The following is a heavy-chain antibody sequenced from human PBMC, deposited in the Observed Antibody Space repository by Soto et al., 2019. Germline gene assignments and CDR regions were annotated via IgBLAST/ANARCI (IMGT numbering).Heavy chain of an antibody. V-gene: IGHV4-31*03. CDR2: IYYSGST. Sequence: SETLSLTCTVSGGSISSGGYYWSWIRQHPGKGLEWIGYIYYSGSTYYNPSLKSRVTISVDTSKNQFSLKLSSVTAADTAVYYCARNGPGDAFDIWGQGTMVTVSS. J-gene: IGHJ3*02. CDR3: ARNGPGDAFDI. CDR1: GGSISSGGYY. D-gene: IGHD2-8*01.